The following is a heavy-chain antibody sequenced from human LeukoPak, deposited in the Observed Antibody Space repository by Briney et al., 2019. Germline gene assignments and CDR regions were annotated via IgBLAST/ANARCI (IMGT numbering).Heavy chain of an antibody. CDR1: GFTFSSYA. D-gene: IGHD3-9*01. Sequence: GGSLRLSCSASGFTFSSYAMHWVRQAPGKGLEYVSAISSNGGSTYYADSVKGRFTISRDNSKNTLYLQMSSLRAEDTALYYCVKGAHYDILTVSGMDVWGQGTTVTVSS. V-gene: IGHV3-64D*06. J-gene: IGHJ6*02. CDR3: VKGAHYDILTVSGMDV. CDR2: ISSNGGST.